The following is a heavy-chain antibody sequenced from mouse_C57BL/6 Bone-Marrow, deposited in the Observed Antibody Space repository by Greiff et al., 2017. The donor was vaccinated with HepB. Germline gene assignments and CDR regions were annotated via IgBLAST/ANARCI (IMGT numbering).Heavy chain of an antibody. J-gene: IGHJ1*03. Sequence: DVKLVESGGGLVQSGRSLRLSCATSGFTFSDFYMEWVRQAPGKGLEWIAASRNKANDYTTEYSASVKGRFIVSRDTSQSILYLQMNALRAEDTAIYYCARDALDYGSSYGYFDVWGTGTTVTVSS. V-gene: IGHV7-1*01. CDR3: ARDALDYGSSYGYFDV. D-gene: IGHD1-1*01. CDR1: GFTFSDFY. CDR2: SRNKANDYTT.